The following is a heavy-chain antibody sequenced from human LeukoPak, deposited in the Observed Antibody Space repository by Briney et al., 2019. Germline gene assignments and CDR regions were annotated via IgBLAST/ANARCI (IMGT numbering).Heavy chain of an antibody. D-gene: IGHD6-13*01. Sequence: SGVSLRLSCAASGFIFVNYAMCWVRQAPRKGLERVAVIWYDGSNKYYADYVKGRFTISRDNSKNTLYLQMNSLRAEDTAVYYCARDPSRPYSSSWLDYWGQGTLVTVSS. CDR2: IWYDGSNK. V-gene: IGHV3-33*01. J-gene: IGHJ4*02. CDR1: GFIFVNYA. CDR3: ARDPSRPYSSSWLDY.